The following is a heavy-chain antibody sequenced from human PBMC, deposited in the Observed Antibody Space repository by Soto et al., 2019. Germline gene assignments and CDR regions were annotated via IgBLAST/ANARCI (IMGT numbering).Heavy chain of an antibody. CDR2: TYYRSKWYY. CDR3: TRGHGATYPYYFDF. J-gene: IGHJ4*02. D-gene: IGHD4-17*01. V-gene: IGHV6-1*01. CDR1: RDSVSSNSAT. Sequence: SQTLSLTCAISRDSVSSNSATWNWIRQSPSRGLEWLGRTYYRSKWYYHYAVSVNSRITVNPDTSKNQFSLQLNSVTPEDTAVYYCTRGHGATYPYYFDFWGRGTLVTVSS.